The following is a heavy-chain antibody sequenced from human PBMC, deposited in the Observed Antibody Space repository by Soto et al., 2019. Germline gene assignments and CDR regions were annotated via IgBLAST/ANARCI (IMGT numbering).Heavy chain of an antibody. J-gene: IGHJ3*01. D-gene: IGHD1-1*01. CDR3: TTERCTGTNCYVKNAFDV. Sequence: GGSLRLSCAASGFTFNDAWMTWVRQGPGKGLEWVGRIKTIAGGGTTDYTAPVKGRFTISRDDSKNTVYLQVNSLKIEDTAVYYCTTERCTGTNCYVKNAFDVWGQGTMVTVSS. V-gene: IGHV3-15*01. CDR1: GFTFNDAW. CDR2: IKTIAGGGTT.